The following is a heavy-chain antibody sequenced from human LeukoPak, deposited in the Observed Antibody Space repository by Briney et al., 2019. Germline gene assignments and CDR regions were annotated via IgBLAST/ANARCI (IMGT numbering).Heavy chain of an antibody. V-gene: IGHV3-23*01. J-gene: IGHJ4*02. D-gene: IGHD4-4*01. CDR3: AKGGHYSFFDY. CDR1: GLIFRNYT. Sequence: GGSLRLSCTASGLIFRNYTMTWVRQAPRKGLEWVSTISGDGTETFYADSVKGRFTISRDNSKNTHYLQMSSLRAEDTGIYYCAKGGHYSFFDYWGQGTLVTVSS. CDR2: ISGDGTET.